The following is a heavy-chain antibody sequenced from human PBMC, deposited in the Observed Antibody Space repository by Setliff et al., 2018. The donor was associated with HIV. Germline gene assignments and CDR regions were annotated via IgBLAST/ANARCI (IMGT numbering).Heavy chain of an antibody. CDR2: INAGNGNT. V-gene: IGHV1-3*01. Sequence: ASVKVSCKASGYTFTFYAIHWVRQAPGQRLEWMGWINAGNGNTRYSQKFQGRVTMTTDTSTSTAYMELRSLRSDDTAVYYCARDEGFDSSGYYLGTFDYWGQGTLVTVSS. CDR1: GYTFTFYA. D-gene: IGHD3-22*01. J-gene: IGHJ4*02. CDR3: ARDEGFDSSGYYLGTFDY.